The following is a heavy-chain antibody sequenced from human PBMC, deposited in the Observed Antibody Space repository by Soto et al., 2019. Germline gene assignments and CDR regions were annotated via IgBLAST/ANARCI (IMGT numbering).Heavy chain of an antibody. CDR3: ARDREEWELPGEFDY. D-gene: IGHD1-26*01. CDR1: GFTFSSYG. Sequence: QVQLVESGGGVVQPGRSLRLSCAASGFTFSSYGMHWVRQAPGKGLEWVAVIWYDGSNKYYADSVKGRFTISRDNSKNTLYLQMNSLRAEDTAVYYCARDREEWELPGEFDYWGQGTLVTVSS. V-gene: IGHV3-33*01. CDR2: IWYDGSNK. J-gene: IGHJ4*02.